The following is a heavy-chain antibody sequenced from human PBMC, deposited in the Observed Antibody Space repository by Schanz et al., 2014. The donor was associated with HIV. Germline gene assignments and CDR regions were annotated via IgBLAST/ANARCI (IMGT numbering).Heavy chain of an antibody. V-gene: IGHV1-69*06. CDR3: ARTYTGDWSTGAD. CDR1: GGTVSNYA. CDR2: IIPMLRTA. J-gene: IGHJ4*02. D-gene: IGHD2-21*02. Sequence: QVQLVQSGAEVKKPGSSVKVSCKASGGTVSNYAMNWVRQAPGQGLEGMGGIIPMLRTAHYAQRFQGRVTITADKSTSTVYMDLSSLRSEDTAVYYCARTYTGDWSTGADWGQGTLVTVSS.